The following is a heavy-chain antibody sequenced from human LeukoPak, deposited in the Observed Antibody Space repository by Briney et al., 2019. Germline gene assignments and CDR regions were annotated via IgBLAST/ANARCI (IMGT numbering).Heavy chain of an antibody. J-gene: IGHJ6*03. CDR1: GFTFSTYA. CDR2: ISDDGSIK. V-gene: IGHV3-30*07. Sequence: GGSLRLSCAASGFTFSTYAMHWVRQAPGKGLEWVAFISDDGSIKYYADSVKGRFTISRDNAKNSLYLQMNSLRAEDTAVYYCARDSPGDYYYYMGVWGKGTTVTVSS. CDR3: ARDSPGDYYYYMGV.